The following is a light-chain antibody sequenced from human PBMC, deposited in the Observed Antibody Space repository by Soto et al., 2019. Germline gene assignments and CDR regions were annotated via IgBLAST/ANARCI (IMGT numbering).Light chain of an antibody. CDR1: DSGSKV. CDR3: QVWDSGSAHVV. J-gene: IGLJ2*01. V-gene: IGLV3-21*01. CDR2: SDT. Sequence: SYELTQPPSVSVAPGKTASISCGGNDSGSKVVHWYQQKPGQAPVLVIYSDTDLPPVITERFSGSNSANLATLTISRVEAGDEADYYCQVWDSGSAHVVFGGGTKVTVL.